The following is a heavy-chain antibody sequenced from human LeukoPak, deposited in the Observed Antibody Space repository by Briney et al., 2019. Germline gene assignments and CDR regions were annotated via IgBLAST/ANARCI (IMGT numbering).Heavy chain of an antibody. Sequence: GGSLRLSCAASGFTFSSYSMNWVRQAPGKGLEWVSSISSSSSDIYYADSVKGRFTISRDNAKNSLFLQMNSLRAEDTAVYYCARDDYGDYGYAFDYWGQGTLVTVSS. CDR2: ISSSSSDI. CDR1: GFTFSSYS. CDR3: ARDDYGDYGYAFDY. J-gene: IGHJ4*02. D-gene: IGHD4-17*01. V-gene: IGHV3-21*01.